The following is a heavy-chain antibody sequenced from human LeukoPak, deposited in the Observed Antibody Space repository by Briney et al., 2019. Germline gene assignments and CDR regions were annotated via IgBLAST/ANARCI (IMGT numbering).Heavy chain of an antibody. D-gene: IGHD3-22*01. CDR2: IKQDGSEK. J-gene: IGHJ4*02. CDR3: AKRRYDSSGHFDS. CDR1: GFTFSNYW. V-gene: IGHV3-7*03. Sequence: PGGSLRLSCAASGFTFSNYWMSWVRQAPGKGLEWVANIKQDGSEKYYVDSVKGRFTISRDNAKNSLYLQMSSLRAEDTAVYYCAKRRYDSSGHFDSWGQGTLVTVSS.